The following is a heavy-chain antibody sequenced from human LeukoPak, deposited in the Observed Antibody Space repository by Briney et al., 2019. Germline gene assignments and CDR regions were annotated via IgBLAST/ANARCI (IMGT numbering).Heavy chain of an antibody. CDR1: GGSISSYY. J-gene: IGHJ3*02. CDR2: IFYSGST. Sequence: PSETLSLTCTVAGGSISSYYCSWVRQPPGKGLEWGGNIFYSGSTYYSPSRRSRVTISLDTSRNQFSLKLTSVTAADTAVYYCAKSNGYGLVDIWGQGTMVTVSS. CDR3: AKSNGYGLVDI. V-gene: IGHV4-59*12. D-gene: IGHD3-10*01.